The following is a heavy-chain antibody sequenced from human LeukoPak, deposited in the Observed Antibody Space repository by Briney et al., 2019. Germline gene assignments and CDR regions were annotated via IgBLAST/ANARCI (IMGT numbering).Heavy chain of an antibody. CDR2: ISYDGSNK. Sequence: PGRSLRLSCAASGFTFSTYVMHWVRQAPGKGLEWVAVISYDGSNKYYADSVKGRFTISRDNSKNTLYLQMNSLRAEDTAVYYCASKWYCGGDCYYQIDYWGQGTLVTVSS. CDR1: GFTFSTYV. D-gene: IGHD2-21*02. CDR3: ASKWYCGGDCYYQIDY. J-gene: IGHJ4*02. V-gene: IGHV3-30*03.